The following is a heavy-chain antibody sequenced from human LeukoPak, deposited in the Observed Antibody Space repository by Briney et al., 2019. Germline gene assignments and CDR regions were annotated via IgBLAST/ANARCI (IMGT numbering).Heavy chain of an antibody. CDR2: IIPIFGTA. CDR3: ARDTTSIAYCGGDCYSDAFDI. V-gene: IGHV1-69*13. D-gene: IGHD2-21*01. Sequence: SVKVSCKASGGTFSSYAIRWVRPAPGQGLEWMGGIIPIFGTANYAQKFQGRVTITADESTSTAYMELSSLRSEDTAVYYCARDTTSIAYCGGDCYSDAFDIWGQGTMVTVSS. J-gene: IGHJ3*02. CDR1: GGTFSSYA.